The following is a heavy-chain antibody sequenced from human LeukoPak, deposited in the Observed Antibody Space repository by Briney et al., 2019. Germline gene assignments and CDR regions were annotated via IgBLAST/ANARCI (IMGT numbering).Heavy chain of an antibody. V-gene: IGHV6-1*01. J-gene: IGHJ4*02. CDR2: TYSRSRWHN. D-gene: IGHD3-10*01. Sequence: SQTLSLTCAISGDSVPSKSAAWNWIRQSPSRGLEWLGRTYSRSRWHNDYAISVKSRISINPDTSKNQFSLQLNSVTPEDTAVYYCARERRKDWVGEFDYWGQGTLVTVSS. CDR1: GDSVPSKSAA. CDR3: ARERRKDWVGEFDY.